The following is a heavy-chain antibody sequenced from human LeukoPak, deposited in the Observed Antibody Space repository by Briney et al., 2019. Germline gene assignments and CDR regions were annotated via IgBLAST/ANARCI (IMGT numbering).Heavy chain of an antibody. D-gene: IGHD3-22*01. V-gene: IGHV1-18*01. J-gene: IGHJ5*02. CDR2: ISAYNGNT. CDR1: GYTFTSYG. Sequence: GASVKVSCTASGYTFTSYGISWVRQAPGQGLEWMGWISAYNGNTNYAQKLQGRVTMTTDTSTSTAYMELRSLRSDDTAVYYCARALYYYDSSGYYRGLGWFDPWGQGTLVTVSS. CDR3: ARALYYYDSSGYYRGLGWFDP.